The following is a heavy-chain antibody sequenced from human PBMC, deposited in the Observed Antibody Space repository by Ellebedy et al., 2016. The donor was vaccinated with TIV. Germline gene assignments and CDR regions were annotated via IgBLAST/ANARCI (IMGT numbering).Heavy chain of an antibody. D-gene: IGHD1-26*01. Sequence: GESLKISCAASGFTFNSYGMHWVRQAPGKGLDWVAVISYDGSKEYYADSVKGRFTISRGNAQNSLFLQMNSLRAEYTAVYYCAVDPSLGSNLFYYMDVWGKGTTVTVSS. CDR1: GFTFNSYG. V-gene: IGHV3-30*03. CDR3: AVDPSLGSNLFYYMDV. CDR2: ISYDGSKE. J-gene: IGHJ6*04.